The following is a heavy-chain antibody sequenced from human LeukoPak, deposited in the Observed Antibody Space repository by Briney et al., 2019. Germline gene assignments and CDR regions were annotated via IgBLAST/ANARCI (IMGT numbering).Heavy chain of an antibody. D-gene: IGHD2-15*01. Sequence: ASVKVSCKASGYTFTGYYMHWVRQAPGQGLEWMGRINPNSGGTNYAQKFQGRVTMTRDTSISIAYMELSRLRSDDTAVYYCARTLGYCSGGSCYPSYYFDYWGQGTLVTVSS. J-gene: IGHJ4*02. CDR2: INPNSGGT. CDR3: ARTLGYCSGGSCYPSYYFDY. V-gene: IGHV1-2*06. CDR1: GYTFTGYY.